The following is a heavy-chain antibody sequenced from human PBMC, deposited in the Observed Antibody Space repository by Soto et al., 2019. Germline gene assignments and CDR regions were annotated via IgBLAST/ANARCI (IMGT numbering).Heavy chain of an antibody. CDR3: AHIDPEIVTVGGHGGFDY. CDR2: IYWDDDK. D-gene: IGHD5-12*01. CDR1: GFSLTSGVG. Sequence: QITLKESGPTLVRPPQTLTLTCTFSGFSLTSGVGVGWIRQPPGKALEWLALIYWDDDKRYSPSLKNRLTITKDTPKYQMXLTMTNVGPVDTATYFCAHIDPEIVTVGGHGGFDYWGQGTLVTVSS. J-gene: IGHJ4*02. V-gene: IGHV2-5*02.